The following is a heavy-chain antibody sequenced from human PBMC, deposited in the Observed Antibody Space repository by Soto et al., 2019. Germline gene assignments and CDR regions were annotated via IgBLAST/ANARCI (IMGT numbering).Heavy chain of an antibody. V-gene: IGHV4-38-2*01. J-gene: IGHJ6*02. Sequence: KTSETLSLTCAVSGYSISSGYYWGWIRQPPGKGLEWIGSIHHSGSTCYNPSRKSRVTIALDTSRNQFSLRLSSVTAADTAVYFCARGGDTMVRGVIIYYYYCMGVCGQGPTVTVAS. D-gene: IGHD3-10*01. CDR2: IHHSGST. CDR3: ARGGDTMVRGVIIYYYYCMGV. CDR1: GYSISSGYY.